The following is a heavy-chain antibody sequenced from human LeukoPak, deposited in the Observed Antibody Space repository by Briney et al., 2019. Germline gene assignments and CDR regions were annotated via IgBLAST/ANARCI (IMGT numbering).Heavy chain of an antibody. CDR2: MNPNSGNT. CDR1: GYTFTSYD. Sequence: ASVTVSCTASGYTFTSYDINWVRQAPGQGLEWMGWMNPNSGNTVYAQTFKGRVTITRNTSISTAYMELSSLRSEDTAVYYCARGQEQWEPASYWGQGTLVTVSS. J-gene: IGHJ4*02. V-gene: IGHV1-8*03. D-gene: IGHD1-26*01. CDR3: ARGQEQWEPASY.